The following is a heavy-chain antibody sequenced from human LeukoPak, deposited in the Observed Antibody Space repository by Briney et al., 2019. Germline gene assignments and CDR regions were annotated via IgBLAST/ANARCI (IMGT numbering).Heavy chain of an antibody. CDR2: MNPNSGNT. D-gene: IGHD2-21*01. V-gene: IGHV1-8*01. Sequence: ASVKVSCKASGYTFTSYDINWVRQATGQGLEWMGWMNPNSGNTGYAQKLQGRVTMTRDTSISTAYMELSSLACEDTAVYYCARVPSYNGGEGFYFYGLDVGGHGTTVTSP. CDR1: GYTFTSYD. CDR3: ARVPSYNGGEGFYFYGLDV. J-gene: IGHJ6*02.